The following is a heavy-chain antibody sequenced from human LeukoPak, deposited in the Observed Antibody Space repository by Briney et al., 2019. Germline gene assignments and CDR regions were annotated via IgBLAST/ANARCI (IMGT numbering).Heavy chain of an antibody. CDR1: GFTFSSYA. Sequence: GGSLRLSCAASGFTFSSYAMSWVRQAPGKGLEWVAVISYDGSNKYYADSVKGRFTISRDNSKNTLYLQMNSLRAEDTAVYYCARSLGRGSYDTDYYYGMDVWGQGTTVTVSS. CDR2: ISYDGSNK. J-gene: IGHJ6*02. D-gene: IGHD1-26*01. CDR3: ARSLGRGSYDTDYYYGMDV. V-gene: IGHV3-30-3*01.